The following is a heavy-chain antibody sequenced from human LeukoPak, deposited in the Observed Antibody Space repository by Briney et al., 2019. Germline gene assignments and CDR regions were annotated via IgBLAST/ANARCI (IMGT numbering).Heavy chain of an antibody. Sequence: SQTLSLTCTVSGGSISSGGYYWSWIRQHPGKGLEWIGYIYYSGSTYYNPSLKSRVTISVDTSKNQFSLKLSSVTAADTAVYYCARVCGDYDSNAFDIWGQGTMVTVTS. CDR2: IYYSGST. D-gene: IGHD3-22*01. CDR3: ARVCGDYDSNAFDI. V-gene: IGHV4-31*03. CDR1: GGSISSGGYY. J-gene: IGHJ3*02.